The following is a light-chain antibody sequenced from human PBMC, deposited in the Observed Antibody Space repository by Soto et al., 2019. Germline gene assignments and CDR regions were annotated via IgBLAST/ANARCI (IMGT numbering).Light chain of an antibody. CDR2: WAS. Sequence: DIVMTQSPDSLAVSLGERATINCPSSQSVLYSSNNKNYLAWYQQRPGQPPKLLIYWASTRESGVPDRFSGSGSGTDFTLTITSLQAEDVAVYYCQQYESTPPTFGQGTKLEIK. CDR3: QQYESTPPT. V-gene: IGKV4-1*01. J-gene: IGKJ2*01. CDR1: QSVLYSSNNKNY.